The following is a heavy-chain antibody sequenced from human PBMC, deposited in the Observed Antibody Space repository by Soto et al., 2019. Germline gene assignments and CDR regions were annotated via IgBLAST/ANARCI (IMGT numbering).Heavy chain of an antibody. Sequence: QVQLVESGGGVVQPGRSLRLSCAASGFTFSSYGMHWVRQAPGKGLEWVAVIWYDGSNKYYADSVKGRFTISSYNSKNTLYMQMDSLRAEDTAVYYCARVSRGAAGTYYYYYMDVWGKGTTVTVSS. V-gene: IGHV3-33*01. CDR3: ARVSRGAAGTYYYYYMDV. J-gene: IGHJ6*03. D-gene: IGHD6-13*01. CDR1: GFTFSSYG. CDR2: IWYDGSNK.